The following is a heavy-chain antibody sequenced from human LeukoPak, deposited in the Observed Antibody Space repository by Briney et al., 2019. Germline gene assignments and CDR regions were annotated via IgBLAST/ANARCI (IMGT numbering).Heavy chain of an antibody. CDR1: GGSISTSNW. Sequence: MPSGTLSLTCAVSGGSISTSNWWSWVRQPPGKGLEWIGEIYHSGSTNYNPSLKSRVTILVEKSKNQFSLKLSSVTAADTAVYYCARKTYDSSGLIPHPGVFDIWGQGTMVTVSS. D-gene: IGHD3-22*01. J-gene: IGHJ3*02. V-gene: IGHV4-4*02. CDR2: IYHSGST. CDR3: ARKTYDSSGLIPHPGVFDI.